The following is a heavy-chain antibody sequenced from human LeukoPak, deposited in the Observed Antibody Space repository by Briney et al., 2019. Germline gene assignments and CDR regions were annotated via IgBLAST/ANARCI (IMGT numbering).Heavy chain of an antibody. CDR3: ARDGESMIRDHFDK. CDR2: INTNTGSP. Sequence: ASVKISCKASGYTFNRYPINWVRQAPGQGLEWMGWINTNTGSPTYAPGFTGRFVFSLDTSVRTAYLQITSLQAEDTAVYFCARDGESMIRDHFDKWGQGTLVAAAS. V-gene: IGHV7-4-1*02. J-gene: IGHJ4*02. CDR1: GYTFNRYP. D-gene: IGHD3-10*01.